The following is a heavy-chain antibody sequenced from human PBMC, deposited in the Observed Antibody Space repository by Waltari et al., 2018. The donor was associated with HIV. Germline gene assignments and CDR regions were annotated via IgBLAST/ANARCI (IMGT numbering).Heavy chain of an antibody. CDR1: GYTFTSYY. J-gene: IGHJ6*02. CDR2: INPSGGST. V-gene: IGHV1-46*01. CDR3: ASYSSGWSDYYYGMDV. D-gene: IGHD6-19*01. Sequence: QVRLVQSGAEVKKPGASVKVSCKASGYTFTSYYMHWVRQAPGQGREWMGIINPSGGSTSYAQKFQGRVTMTRDTSTSTVYMELSSLRSEDTAVYYCASYSSGWSDYYYGMDVWGQGTTVTVSS.